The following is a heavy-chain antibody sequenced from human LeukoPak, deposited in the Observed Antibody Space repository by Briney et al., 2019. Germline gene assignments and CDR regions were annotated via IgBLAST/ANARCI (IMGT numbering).Heavy chain of an antibody. CDR1: SGPISGYF. CDR2: IYNSRST. V-gene: IGHV4-59*01. CDR3: AREVAGTLNFDY. D-gene: IGHD6-19*01. J-gene: IGHJ4*02. Sequence: PSETLSLTCTVSSGPISGYFWSWFRQPPGKGLEWIGYIYNSRSTNYNPSLKSRVTISVDTSKNQFALRLRSVTAADTAVYYCAREVAGTLNFDYWGQGTLVTVSA.